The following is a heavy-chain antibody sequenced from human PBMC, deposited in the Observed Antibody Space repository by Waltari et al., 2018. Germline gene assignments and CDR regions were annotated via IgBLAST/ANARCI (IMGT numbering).Heavy chain of an antibody. D-gene: IGHD3-3*01. J-gene: IGHJ3*02. CDR3: ARGPTYYDFWSGRHAFDI. CDR2: INHSGST. CDR1: GGSFSGYY. V-gene: IGHV4-34*01. Sequence: QVQLQQWGAGLLKPSETLSLTCAVYGGSFSGYYWSWIRQPPGKGLEWIGEINHSGSTNYDPSLKSRVTISVDTSKNQFSLKLSSVTAADTAVYYCARGPTYYDFWSGRHAFDIWGQGTMVIVSS.